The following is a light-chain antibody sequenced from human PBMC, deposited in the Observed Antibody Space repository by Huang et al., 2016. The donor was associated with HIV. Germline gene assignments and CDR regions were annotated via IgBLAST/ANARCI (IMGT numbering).Light chain of an antibody. Sequence: DIQMTQSPSSLSASIGDRVTITCQASQEIGKYLNWYQQNSGQAPKLLIFDASNLQTGVSSRFSGSGSGTDFTFTINTLQPEDIATYYCQHYDSLPPWTFGQGTRVQI. CDR2: DAS. V-gene: IGKV1-33*01. CDR3: QHYDSLPPWT. CDR1: QEIGKY. J-gene: IGKJ1*01.